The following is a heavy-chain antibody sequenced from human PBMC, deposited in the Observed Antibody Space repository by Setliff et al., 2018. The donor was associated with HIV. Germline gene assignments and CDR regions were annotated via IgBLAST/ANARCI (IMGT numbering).Heavy chain of an antibody. CDR3: ARGGYGGNFDAFDI. Sequence: SETLSLTCAVSGYSISSGYYWGWIRQPPGKGLEWIGSIYHSGSTYYNPSLKSRVTISVDTSKDQFSLKLSSVTAADTAVYYCARGGYGGNFDAFDIWGQGTMVTVSS. D-gene: IGHD4-17*01. J-gene: IGHJ3*02. CDR2: IYHSGST. V-gene: IGHV4-38-2*01. CDR1: GYSISSGYY.